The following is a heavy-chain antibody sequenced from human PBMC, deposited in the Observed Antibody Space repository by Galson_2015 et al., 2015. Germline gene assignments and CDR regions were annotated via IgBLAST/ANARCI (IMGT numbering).Heavy chain of an antibody. D-gene: IGHD6-19*01. CDR1: GFIFRNYA. Sequence: SLRLSCAASGFIFRNYAMTWVRQGPGKGLDWVSVISGSGGWTYYADSVKGRFNISRDNSKNTLYLQMRSLRAEDTAIYYCTKSNSLQDDNGWYYFDHWGQGTLVTVSS. V-gene: IGHV3-23*01. J-gene: IGHJ4*02. CDR2: ISGSGGWT. CDR3: TKSNSLQDDNGWYYFDH.